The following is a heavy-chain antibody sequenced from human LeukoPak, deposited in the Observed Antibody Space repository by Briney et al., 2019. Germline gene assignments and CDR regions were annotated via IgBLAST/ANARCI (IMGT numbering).Heavy chain of an antibody. J-gene: IGHJ4*02. Sequence: PGGSLRLSCAASGFTFSDYYMTWIRQAPGKGLEWVPYISSSGSTIYYTDSVKGRFTISRDNAKNSLYLQMNSLRAEDTAVFYCARGLATIPFDYWGQGTLVTVSS. CDR1: GFTFSDYY. D-gene: IGHD5-24*01. V-gene: IGHV3-11*04. CDR3: ARGLATIPFDY. CDR2: ISSSGSTI.